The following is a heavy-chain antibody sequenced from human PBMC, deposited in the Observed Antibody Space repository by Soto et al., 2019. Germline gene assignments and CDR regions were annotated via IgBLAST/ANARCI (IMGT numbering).Heavy chain of an antibody. CDR1: GGSISSYY. CDR2: IYTSGST. J-gene: IGHJ6*02. Sequence: SETLSLTCTVSGGSISSYYWSWIRQPAGKGLEWIGRIYTSGSTNYNPSLKSRVTMSVDTSKNQSSLKLSSVTAADTAVYYCARTTVTTLSYYYYGMDVWGQGTTVTVSS. CDR3: ARTTVTTLSYYYYGMDV. D-gene: IGHD4-17*01. V-gene: IGHV4-4*07.